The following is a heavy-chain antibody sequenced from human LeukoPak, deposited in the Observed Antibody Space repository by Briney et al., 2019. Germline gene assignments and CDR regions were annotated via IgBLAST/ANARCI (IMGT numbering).Heavy chain of an antibody. CDR2: ISGSGGST. CDR3: AKVVAAAGTDWFDP. J-gene: IGHJ5*02. V-gene: IGHV3-23*01. Sequence: GGSLRLSCAASGFTVSSYAVGWVRQAPGKGLEWVSAISGSGGSTYYADSVKGRFTISRDNSKNTLYLQMNSLRAEDTAVYYCAKVVAAAGTDWFDPWGQGTLVTVSS. D-gene: IGHD6-13*01. CDR1: GFTVSSYA.